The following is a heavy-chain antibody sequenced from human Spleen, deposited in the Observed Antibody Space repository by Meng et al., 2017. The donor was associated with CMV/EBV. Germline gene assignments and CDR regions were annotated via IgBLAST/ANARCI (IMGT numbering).Heavy chain of an antibody. Sequence: SCAASGFIFSDFAMTWVRQAPGKGLEWVSGIYTGRGGTFYADSVRGRFIVSRDDSKNTVYLQMNSLRVEDTARYYCAKGSKWVEFDNWGQGALVTVSS. D-gene: IGHD1-26*01. CDR3: AKGSKWVEFDN. J-gene: IGHJ4*02. V-gene: IGHV3-23*03. CDR1: GFIFSDFA. CDR2: IYTGRGGT.